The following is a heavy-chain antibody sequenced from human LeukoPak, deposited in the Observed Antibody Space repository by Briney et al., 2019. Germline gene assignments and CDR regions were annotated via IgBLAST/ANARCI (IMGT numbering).Heavy chain of an antibody. D-gene: IGHD6-6*01. V-gene: IGHV3-30*01. J-gene: IGHJ4*02. CDR1: GFTFSSYA. CDR3: ARGAARYYFDY. Sequence: PGGSLRLSCAASGFTFSSYAMHWVRQAPGKGLEWVAVISCDGSNKYYADSVKGRFTISRDNSKNTLYLQMNSLRAEDTAVYYCARGAARYYFDYWGQGTLVTVSS. CDR2: ISCDGSNK.